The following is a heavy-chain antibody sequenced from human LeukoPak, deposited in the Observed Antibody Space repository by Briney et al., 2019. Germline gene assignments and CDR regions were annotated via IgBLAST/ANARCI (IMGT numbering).Heavy chain of an antibody. D-gene: IGHD1-26*01. CDR3: ATGRGRIVGAMLAFDI. J-gene: IGHJ3*02. Sequence: ASVKVSCKASGYTFTSYGISWVRQAPGKGLEWMGGFDPEDGETIYAQKFQGRVTMTEDTSTDTAYMELSSLRSEDTAVYYCATGRGRIVGAMLAFDIWGQGTMVTVSS. CDR2: FDPEDGET. V-gene: IGHV1-24*01. CDR1: GYTFTSYG.